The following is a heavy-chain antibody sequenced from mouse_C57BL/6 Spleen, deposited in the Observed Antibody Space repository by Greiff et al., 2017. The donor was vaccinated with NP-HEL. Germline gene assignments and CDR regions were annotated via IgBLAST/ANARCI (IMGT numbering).Heavy chain of an antibody. CDR2: IYPGSGST. Sequence: QVQLQQPGAELVKPGASVKMSCKASGYTFTSYWITWVKQRPGQGLEWIGDIYPGSGSTNYNEKFKSKATLTVDTSSSTAYMQPSSLTSGDSAVYFFARHGSRSRDYWGQGTTLTVSS. CDR3: ARHGSRSRDY. V-gene: IGHV1-55*01. D-gene: IGHD1-1*01. J-gene: IGHJ2*01. CDR1: GYTFTSYW.